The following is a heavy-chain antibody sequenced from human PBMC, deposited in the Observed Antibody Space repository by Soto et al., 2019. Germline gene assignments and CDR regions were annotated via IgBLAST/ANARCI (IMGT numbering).Heavy chain of an antibody. CDR3: AREGCSGGSCYSTDYWYFGL. J-gene: IGHJ2*01. V-gene: IGHV4-59*01. D-gene: IGHD2-15*01. Sequence: QVQLQESGPGLVKPSETLSLTCTVSGGSISSYYWSWIRQPPGKGLEWIGFIYYSGSTNYNPSLKSRVTISVDTSKNQFSLKLSSVTAADTAVYYCAREGCSGGSCYSTDYWYFGLWGRGTLVTVSS. CDR1: GGSISSYY. CDR2: IYYSGST.